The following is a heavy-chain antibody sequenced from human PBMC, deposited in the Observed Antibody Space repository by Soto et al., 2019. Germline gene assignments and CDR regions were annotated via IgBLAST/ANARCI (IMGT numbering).Heavy chain of an antibody. D-gene: IGHD3-16*01. CDR2: IKKTTDSGTP. CDR3: TSYIILWGTYRSTLY. V-gene: IGHV3-15*01. Sequence: SGLALIPASTTKIRQAPGKGLEWVGRIKKTTDSGTPDYAAPVKGRFTISRDESKNTLYLKMNSLKAEDTGIYYCTSYIILWGTYRSTLYWCQGT. CDR1: GLALIPAS. J-gene: IGHJ4*02.